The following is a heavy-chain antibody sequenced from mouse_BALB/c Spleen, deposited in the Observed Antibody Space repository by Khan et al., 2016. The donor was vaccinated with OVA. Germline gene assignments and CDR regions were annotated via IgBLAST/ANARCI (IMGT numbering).Heavy chain of an antibody. J-gene: IGHJ4*01. CDR3: TDGYYRDAMDY. Sequence: VQLKQSGPELVKPGASVKISCKASGYSFTGYFMNWVKQSHGKSLEWIGRIIPYNGDTFYNQKFKGQATLTVDKSSSTAHMELLSLTSEDSAVYYCTDGYYRDAMDYWGQGTSVTVSS. CDR2: IIPYNGDT. D-gene: IGHD2-3*01. CDR1: GYSFTGYF. V-gene: IGHV1-37*01.